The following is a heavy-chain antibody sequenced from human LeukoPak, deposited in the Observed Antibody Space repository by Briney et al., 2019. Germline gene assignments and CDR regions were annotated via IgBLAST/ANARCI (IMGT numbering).Heavy chain of an antibody. CDR2: IYHSGGT. Sequence: PSGTLSLTCAVSGGSISSSTNWWSWVRQPPGKGLGWIGEIYHSGGTNYNPSLKSRITISVDKSQNQFSLKVNSLTAADTAVYYCATNGYYCMDVWGKGTTVTVSS. CDR3: ATNGYYCMDV. CDR1: GGSISSSTNW. V-gene: IGHV4-4*02. J-gene: IGHJ6*03. D-gene: IGHD2-8*01.